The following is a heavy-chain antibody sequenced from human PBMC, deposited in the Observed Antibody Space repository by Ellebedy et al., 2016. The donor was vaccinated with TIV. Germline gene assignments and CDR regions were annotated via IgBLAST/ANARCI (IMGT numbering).Heavy chain of an antibody. V-gene: IGHV3-53*01. CDR3: AREPSSNSD. J-gene: IGHJ4*02. D-gene: IGHD1/OR15-1a*01. CDR2: IYDNYKT. CDR1: GFSVTTAY. Sequence: PGGSLRLSCIGSGFSVTTAYMSWVRQAPGKGLEWVAVIYDNYKTFYVDSVKGRFSISRDDSTNTVTLQMKSLRVDDTAVYYCAREPSSNSDWGQGTLVTVSS.